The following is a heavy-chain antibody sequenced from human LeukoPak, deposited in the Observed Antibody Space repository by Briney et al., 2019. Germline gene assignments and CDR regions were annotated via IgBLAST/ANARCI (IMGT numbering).Heavy chain of an antibody. CDR3: ARGSGSFGY. D-gene: IGHD3-10*01. Sequence: SETLSLTCSVSGGSISSFYRSWIRQPPGKGLEWIGYIYYSGSTNYNPSVKSRVTISVDTSKNQFSLKLSSVTAADTAVYYCARGSGSFGYWGQGTLVTVSS. J-gene: IGHJ4*02. V-gene: IGHV4-59*01. CDR1: GGSISSFY. CDR2: IYYSGST.